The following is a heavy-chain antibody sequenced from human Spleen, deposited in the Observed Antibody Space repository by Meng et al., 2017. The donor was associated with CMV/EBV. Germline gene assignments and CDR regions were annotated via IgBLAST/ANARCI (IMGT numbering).Heavy chain of an antibody. CDR1: GGSISSSSYY. Sequence: SETLSLTCTVSGGSISSSSYYWGWIRQPPGKGLEWIGSIYYSGSTYYNPSLKSRVTISVDTSKNQFSLKLSSVTAADTAMYYCARDSDWRYLYGFVRFDPWGQGTLVTVSS. J-gene: IGHJ5*02. V-gene: IGHV4-39*07. CDR3: ARDSDWRYLYGFVRFDP. CDR2: IYYSGST. D-gene: IGHD5-18*01.